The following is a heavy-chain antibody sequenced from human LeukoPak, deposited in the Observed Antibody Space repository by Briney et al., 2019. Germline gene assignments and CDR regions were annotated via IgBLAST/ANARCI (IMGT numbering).Heavy chain of an antibody. J-gene: IGHJ4*02. Sequence: PSETLSLTCTVSGGSISSSSYYWSWIRQPPGKGLEWIVEINHSGSTNYNPSLKSRVTISVDTSKTQFSLKLSSVTAADTAMYYCARGAITMVRGVRFDYWGQGTLVTVSS. CDR3: ARGAITMVRGVRFDY. CDR1: GGSISSSSYY. V-gene: IGHV4-39*07. CDR2: INHSGST. D-gene: IGHD3-10*01.